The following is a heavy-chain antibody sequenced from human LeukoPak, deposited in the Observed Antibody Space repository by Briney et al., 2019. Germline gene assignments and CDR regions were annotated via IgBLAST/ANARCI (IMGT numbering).Heavy chain of an antibody. V-gene: IGHV3-7*01. J-gene: IGHJ6*02. CDR1: GFTLSNSW. CDR2: IKEDGSET. Sequence: PGGSLRLSCAASGFTLSNSWMTWVRQAPGKGLERVANIKEDGSETCYVESVRGRFSISRDNAKNSLYLQMNSLRAEDTAVYYCARDATLLGYCSSTSCYGDYYYGMDVWGQGTTVTVSS. D-gene: IGHD2-2*01. CDR3: ARDATLLGYCSSTSCYGDYYYGMDV.